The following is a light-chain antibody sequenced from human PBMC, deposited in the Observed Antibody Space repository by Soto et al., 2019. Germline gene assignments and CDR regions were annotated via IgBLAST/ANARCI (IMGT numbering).Light chain of an antibody. CDR2: EVT. CDR1: SSDVGIYKY. Sequence: QSALTQPASVSGSPGQSITISCTGTSSDVGIYKYVSWYQQHPGKAPNLMIYEVTNRPSGVSDRFSGSKSGNTASLTIAGLQAEDEAYYYCSSFTSSSTVVFGGGTQLTVL. J-gene: IGLJ2*01. V-gene: IGLV2-14*01. CDR3: SSFTSSSTVV.